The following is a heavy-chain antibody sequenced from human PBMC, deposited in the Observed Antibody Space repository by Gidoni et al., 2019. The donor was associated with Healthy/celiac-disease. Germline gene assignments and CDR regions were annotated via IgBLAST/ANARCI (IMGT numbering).Heavy chain of an antibody. J-gene: IGHJ4*02. CDR2: VNSDGSST. CDR3: AREEVFGVVTPDWFAY. V-gene: IGHV3-74*01. Sequence: EVQLVESGGGLVQPGGSLRLSCAASGFTFSSYWTHWVRQATGKGLVWVSRVNSDGSSTSYANSVKGRFTISRDNAKNTLYLQMNSLRAEDTAGYYCAREEVFGVVTPDWFAYWGQGTLVTVSS. CDR1: GFTFSSYW. D-gene: IGHD3-3*01.